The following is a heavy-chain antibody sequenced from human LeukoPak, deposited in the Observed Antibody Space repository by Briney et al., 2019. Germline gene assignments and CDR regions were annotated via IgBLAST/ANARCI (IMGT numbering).Heavy chain of an antibody. V-gene: IGHV4-39*07. J-gene: IGHJ6*03. CDR3: AREEGAGVFYYYYYMDV. D-gene: IGHD1-26*01. CDR1: GGSISSSSYY. CDR2: IYYSGST. Sequence: SETLSLTCTVSGGSISSSSYYWGWIRQPPGKGLEWIGSIYYSGSTYYNPSLKSRVTISVDTSKNQFSLKLSSVTAADTAVYYCAREEGAGVFYYYYYMDVWGKGTTVTVSS.